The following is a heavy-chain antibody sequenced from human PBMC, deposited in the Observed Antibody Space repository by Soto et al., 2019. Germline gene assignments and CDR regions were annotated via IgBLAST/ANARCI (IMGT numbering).Heavy chain of an antibody. CDR1: GGAINSYY. CDR2: IYSSGST. J-gene: IGHJ5*02. CDR3: ARGQRFSDWFDP. V-gene: IGHV4-4*07. Sequence: SETLSLTCTVSGGAINSYYWTWIRQPAGKGLEWIGRIYSSGSTKYNPSLQSRVTMSLDTSKNHFSLRLTSVTAADTAVYYCARGQRFSDWFDPWGQGTLVTVSS. D-gene: IGHD3-3*01.